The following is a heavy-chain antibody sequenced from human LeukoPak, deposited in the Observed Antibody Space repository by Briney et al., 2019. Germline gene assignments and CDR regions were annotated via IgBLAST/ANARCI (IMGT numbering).Heavy chain of an antibody. CDR1: GFTFSSYA. V-gene: IGHV3-30*04. Sequence: GSLRLSCAASGFTFSSYAMHWVRQAPGKGLEWVAVISYDAINKYYADSVKGRFTISRDNSKNTLYLQMNSLRVEDTAMYYCARVVRWIQLWSDYWGQGTLVTVSS. D-gene: IGHD5-18*01. CDR2: ISYDAINK. CDR3: ARVVRWIQLWSDY. J-gene: IGHJ4*02.